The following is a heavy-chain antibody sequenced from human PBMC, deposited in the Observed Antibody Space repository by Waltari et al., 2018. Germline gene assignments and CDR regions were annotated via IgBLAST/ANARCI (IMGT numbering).Heavy chain of an antibody. J-gene: IGHJ5*02. CDR1: GYTFTSYG. V-gene: IGHV1-3*01. CDR2: INAGNGNT. Sequence: QVQLVQSGAEVKKPGDSVRVSCKASGYTFTSYGIHWVRQAPGQRLEWMGWINAGNGNTRYSQNFQGRVTITRDTSASTAYMELSSLRSEDTAVYYCAREIYGDWFDPWGQGTLVTVSS. D-gene: IGHD4-17*01. CDR3: AREIYGDWFDP.